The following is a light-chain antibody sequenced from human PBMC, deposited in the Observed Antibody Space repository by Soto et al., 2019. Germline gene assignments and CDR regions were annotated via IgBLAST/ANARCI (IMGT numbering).Light chain of an antibody. J-gene: IGLJ2*01. CDR2: DVS. CDR1: SSDVGAYNY. V-gene: IGLV2-14*01. Sequence: QSALTQPASVSGSPGQSITLSCTGTSSDVGAYNYVSWYQQHPGKAPKLMIYDVSNRPSGVSNRFSSSKSGNTASLTISGLQAEDEADYYCSSYTSSSTLVFGGGTKLTVL. CDR3: SSYTSSSTLV.